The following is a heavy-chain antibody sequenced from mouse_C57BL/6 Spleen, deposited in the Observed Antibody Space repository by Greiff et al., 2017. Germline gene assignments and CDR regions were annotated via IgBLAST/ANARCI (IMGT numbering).Heavy chain of an antibody. CDR2: INPNNGGT. D-gene: IGHD3-2*02. J-gene: IGHJ1*03. V-gene: IGHV1-26*01. CDR1: GYTFTDYY. Sequence: EVQLQQSGPELVKPGASVKISCKASGYTFTDYYMNWVKQSHGKSLEWIGDINPNNGGTSYNQKFKGKATLTVDKSSSTSYMELRSLTSEDSAVYYFARSGPDSSGYGYWYFDVWGTGTTVTVSS. CDR3: ARSGPDSSGYGYWYFDV.